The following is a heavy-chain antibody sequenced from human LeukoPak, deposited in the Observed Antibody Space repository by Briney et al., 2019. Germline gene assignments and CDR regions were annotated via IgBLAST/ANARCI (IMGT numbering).Heavy chain of an antibody. D-gene: IGHD4/OR15-4a*01. CDR3: VGAGQTSSFDY. CDR2: IGTAGDT. J-gene: IGHJ4*02. Sequence: QPGGSLRLSCAVSGFTFSSYDMHWVRQATGKGLEWVSAIGTAGDTYYPGSVKGRFTISRENAKNSLYLQMNSLRAGDTAVYYCVGAGQTSSFDYWGQGTLVTVSS. CDR1: GFTFSSYD. V-gene: IGHV3-13*04.